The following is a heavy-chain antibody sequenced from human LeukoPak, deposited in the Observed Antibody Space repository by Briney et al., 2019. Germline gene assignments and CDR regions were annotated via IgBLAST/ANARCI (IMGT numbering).Heavy chain of an antibody. CDR2: IYDSGST. CDR3: ARDDGGGWTGFDY. J-gene: IGHJ4*02. CDR1: GGSVSSGSYY. D-gene: IGHD2-15*01. Sequence: SETLSLTCTVSGGSVSSGSYYWNWIRQPPGKGLEWIGYIYDSGSTNYNTSLKSRVTISVDTSKNQFSLKVNSVTAADTAVYYCARDDGGGWTGFDYWGQGALVTVSS. V-gene: IGHV4-61*01.